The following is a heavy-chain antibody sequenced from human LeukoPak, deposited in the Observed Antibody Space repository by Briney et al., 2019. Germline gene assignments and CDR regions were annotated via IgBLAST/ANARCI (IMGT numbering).Heavy chain of an antibody. V-gene: IGHV3-66*01. Sequence: GGSLRLSCAASGFTVSSNYMSWVRQAPGKGLEWVSVIYSGGSTYYADSVKGRFTISRDNSKNTLYLRMNSLRAEDTAVYYCAKDTEGDGYNSGDWGQGTLVTVSS. J-gene: IGHJ4*02. D-gene: IGHD5-24*01. CDR1: GFTVSSNY. CDR2: IYSGGST. CDR3: AKDTEGDGYNSGD.